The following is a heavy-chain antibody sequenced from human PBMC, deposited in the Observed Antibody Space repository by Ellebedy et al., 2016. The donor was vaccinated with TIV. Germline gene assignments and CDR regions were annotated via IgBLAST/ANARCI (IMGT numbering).Heavy chain of an antibody. Sequence: SETLSLXXTVSGGSITNDYWSWIRQPPGKGLEWIGYIFYSGSTNYNPSPQSRVTISVDTSRNQFSLKLKSVTAADTAVYYCARALAALWFDPWGQGTPVTVSS. V-gene: IGHV4-59*01. J-gene: IGHJ5*02. CDR3: ARALAALWFDP. D-gene: IGHD6-6*01. CDR2: IFYSGST. CDR1: GGSITNDY.